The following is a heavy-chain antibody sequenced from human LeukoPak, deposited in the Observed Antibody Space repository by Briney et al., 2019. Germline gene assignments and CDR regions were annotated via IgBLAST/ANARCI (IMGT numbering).Heavy chain of an antibody. CDR3: AGHCSSTSCPRGDDAFDI. D-gene: IGHD2-2*01. V-gene: IGHV3-53*01. Sequence: GGSLRLSCAASGFTVSSNYMSWVRQAPGKGLEWVSVIYSGGSTYYADSVKGRFTITRDNSKNTLYLQMNSLRAEDTAVYYCAGHCSSTSCPRGDDAFDIWGQGTMVTVSS. CDR1: GFTVSSNY. CDR2: IYSGGST. J-gene: IGHJ3*02.